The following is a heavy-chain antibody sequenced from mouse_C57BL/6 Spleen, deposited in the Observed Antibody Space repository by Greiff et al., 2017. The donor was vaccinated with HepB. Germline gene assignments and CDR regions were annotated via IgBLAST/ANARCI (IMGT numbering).Heavy chain of an antibody. V-gene: IGHV1-55*01. Sequence: VQLQQSGAELVKPGASVKMSCKASGYTFTSYWITWVKQRPGQGLEWIGDIYPGSGSTNYNEKFKSKATLTVDTSSSTAYMQLSSLTSEDSAVYYCARGDDYDYAMDYWGQGTSVTVSS. CDR3: ARGDDYDYAMDY. CDR2: IYPGSGST. J-gene: IGHJ4*01. D-gene: IGHD2-4*01. CDR1: GYTFTSYW.